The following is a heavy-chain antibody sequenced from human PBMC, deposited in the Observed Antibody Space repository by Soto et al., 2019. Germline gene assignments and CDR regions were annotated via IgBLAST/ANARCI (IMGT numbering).Heavy chain of an antibody. V-gene: IGHV3-23*01. CDR2: IGNSGAST. J-gene: IGHJ6*04. Sequence: EVLLLESGGGLVQPGGSLRLSCEASGFSFSSFAMNWVGQAPGKGLEWVSAIGNSGASTYYPDSVKGRFTISRDNSRNTLYLQLNSLRAEDTAVYYCAKGVELDVWGNGTTVTVSS. CDR3: AKGVELDV. D-gene: IGHD1-26*01. CDR1: GFSFSSFA.